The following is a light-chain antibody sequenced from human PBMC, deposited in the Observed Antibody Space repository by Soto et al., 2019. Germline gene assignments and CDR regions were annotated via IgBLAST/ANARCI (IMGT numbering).Light chain of an antibody. CDR3: SSYTSSSTHVI. CDR1: NSDVGAYNF. CDR2: GVS. Sequence: QSVLTQPASVSGSPGQSVTISCTGTNSDVGAYNFVSWYQQHPGKAPKVMIYGVSNRPSGISNRFSASKSGNTASLTISGLQAEDEADYYCSSYTSSSTHVIFGGGTKLTVL. J-gene: IGLJ2*01. V-gene: IGLV2-14*01.